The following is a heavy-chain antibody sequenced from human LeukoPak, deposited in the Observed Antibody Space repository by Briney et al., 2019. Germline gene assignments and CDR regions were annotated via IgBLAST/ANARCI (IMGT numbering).Heavy chain of an antibody. D-gene: IGHD3-16*02. CDR3: ARSRYSDYVWGSYRYFDY. V-gene: IGHV1-2*02. Sequence: ASVKVSCKASGYTFTGYYMHWVRQAPGPGLEWMGWINPNSGGTNYAQKFQGRVTMTRDTAISTAYMELSRLRSDDTAVYYCARSRYSDYVWGSYRYFDYWGQGTLVTVSS. J-gene: IGHJ4*02. CDR1: GYTFTGYY. CDR2: INPNSGGT.